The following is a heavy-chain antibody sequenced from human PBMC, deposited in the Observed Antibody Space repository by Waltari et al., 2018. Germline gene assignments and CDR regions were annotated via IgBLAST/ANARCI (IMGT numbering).Heavy chain of an antibody. D-gene: IGHD6-13*01. V-gene: IGHV4-61*02. Sequence: QVQLQESGPGLVKPSQTLSLTCTVSGGSISSGSYYWSWNRQPAGKGLEWIGRIYTSGSTNYNPSLKSRVTISVDTSKNQFSLKLSSVTAADTAVYYCASTYSSSWYYFDYWGQGTLVTVSS. CDR2: IYTSGST. CDR1: GGSISSGSYY. J-gene: IGHJ4*02. CDR3: ASTYSSSWYYFDY.